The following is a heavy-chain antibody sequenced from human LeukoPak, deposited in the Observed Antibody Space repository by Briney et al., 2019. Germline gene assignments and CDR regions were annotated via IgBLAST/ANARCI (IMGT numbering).Heavy chain of an antibody. J-gene: IGHJ3*02. Sequence: ASVKVSYKASGYTFTSYDINWVRQATGQGLEWMGWMNPNSGNTGYAQKFQGRVTMTRNTSISTAYMELSSLRSEDTAVYYCARGGYISWYYYDSSGYDAFDIWGQGTMVTVSS. CDR2: MNPNSGNT. D-gene: IGHD3-22*01. CDR3: ARGGYISWYYYDSSGYDAFDI. CDR1: GYTFTSYD. V-gene: IGHV1-8*01.